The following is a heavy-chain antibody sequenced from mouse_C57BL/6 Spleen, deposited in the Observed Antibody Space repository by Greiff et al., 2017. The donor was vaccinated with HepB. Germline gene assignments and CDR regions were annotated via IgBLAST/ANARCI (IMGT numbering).Heavy chain of an antibody. CDR1: GYTFTSYW. D-gene: IGHD2-5*01. V-gene: IGHV1-52*01. CDR3: ARHYYSNYYAMDY. J-gene: IGHJ4*01. CDR2: IDPSDSET. Sequence: VQLQQPGAELVRPGSSVKLSCKASGYTFTSYWMHWVKQRPIQGLEWIGNIDPSDSETHYNQKFKDKATLTVDKSSSTAYMQLSSLTSEHSAVYYCARHYYSNYYAMDYWGQGTSVTVSS.